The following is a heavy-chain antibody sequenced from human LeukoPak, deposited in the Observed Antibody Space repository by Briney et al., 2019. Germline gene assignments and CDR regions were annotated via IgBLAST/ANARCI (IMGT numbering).Heavy chain of an antibody. CDR1: GFTVSTNY. D-gene: IGHD1-26*01. CDR3: ARDLISGHYTFDY. Sequence: PGGSLRLSCAASGFTVSTNYMNWVRQAPGKGLEWVSYISSTSSNIYYADSEQGRFTVSRDNVKNSLYLQMNSLRDDDTAVYYCARDLISGHYTFDYWGQGTLVTVSS. CDR2: ISSTSSNI. V-gene: IGHV3-48*02. J-gene: IGHJ4*02.